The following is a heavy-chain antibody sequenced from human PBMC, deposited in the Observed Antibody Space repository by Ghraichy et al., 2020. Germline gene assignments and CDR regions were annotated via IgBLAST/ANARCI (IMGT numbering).Heavy chain of an antibody. V-gene: IGHV4-34*01. Sequence: SETLSLTCAVYGGSFSGYYWSWIRQPPGKGLEWIGEINHSGSTNYNPSLKSRVTISVDTSKNQFSLKLSSVTAADTAVYYCAVYPGDRYQYYYYMDVWGKGTTVTVSS. CDR2: INHSGST. CDR3: AVYPGDRYQYYYYMDV. CDR1: GGSFSGYY. J-gene: IGHJ6*03. D-gene: IGHD3-16*02.